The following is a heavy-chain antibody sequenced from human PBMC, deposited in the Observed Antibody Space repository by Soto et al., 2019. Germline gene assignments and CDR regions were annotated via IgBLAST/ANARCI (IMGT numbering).Heavy chain of an antibody. J-gene: IGHJ1*01. D-gene: IGHD2-15*01. Sequence: QVQLVQSGAEVKKPGASVKVSCKASGYTFTSYAMHWVRQAPGQRLEWMGWINAGNGNTKYSQKFQGRVTITRDTSASTAYMELSSLRSEDTAVYYCARVVVAATRWQTEYFQHWGQGTLVTVSS. CDR1: GYTFTSYA. CDR3: ARVVVAATRWQTEYFQH. CDR2: INAGNGNT. V-gene: IGHV1-3*01.